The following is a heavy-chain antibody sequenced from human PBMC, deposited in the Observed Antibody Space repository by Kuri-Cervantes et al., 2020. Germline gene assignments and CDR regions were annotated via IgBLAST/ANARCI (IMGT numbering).Heavy chain of an antibody. D-gene: IGHD6-19*01. CDR2: ISSGSSTI. V-gene: IGHV3-48*04. J-gene: IGHJ4*02. CDR1: EFSLSSYT. CDR3: ARDWAGKDF. Sequence: GESLKISCVASEFSLSSYTMNWVRQAPGKGLEWISYISSGSSTIHYADSVKGRFTISRDNAKNSLYLQMNSLRVEDTAMYYCARDWAGKDFWGQGTLVTVSS.